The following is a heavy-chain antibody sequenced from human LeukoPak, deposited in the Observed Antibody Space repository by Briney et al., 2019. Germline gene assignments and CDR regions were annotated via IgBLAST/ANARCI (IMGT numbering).Heavy chain of an antibody. V-gene: IGHV4-39*07. CDR2: IYYSGST. J-gene: IGHJ6*03. CDR1: GGSITNSSYY. CDR3: ASLVVVPAPSAPTNYYYYMDV. D-gene: IGHD2-2*01. Sequence: SETLSLTCTVSGGSITNSSYYWGWIRQPPGKGLEWIATIYYSGSTYYNPSLKSRVTISVDTSKNQFSLKLSSVTAADTAVYYCASLVVVPAPSAPTNYYYYMDVWGKGTTVTISS.